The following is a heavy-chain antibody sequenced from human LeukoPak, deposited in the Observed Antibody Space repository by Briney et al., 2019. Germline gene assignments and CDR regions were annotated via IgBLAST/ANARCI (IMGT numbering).Heavy chain of an antibody. D-gene: IGHD6-6*01. CDR2: IYPGDSDT. V-gene: IGHV5-51*01. CDR1: GYSFTSYW. Sequence: GESMKISRKGSGYSFTSYWIGWVRQMPGKGLEWMGIIYPGDSDTRYSPSFQGQVTISADKSISTAYLQWSSLKASDTAMYYCARTKQLVRGNYYYYYYMDVWGTGTPVTVSS. J-gene: IGHJ6*03. CDR3: ARTKQLVRGNYYYYYYMDV.